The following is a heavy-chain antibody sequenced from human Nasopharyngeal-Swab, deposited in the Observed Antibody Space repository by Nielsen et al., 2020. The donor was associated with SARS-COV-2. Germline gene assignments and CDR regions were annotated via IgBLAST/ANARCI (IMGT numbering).Heavy chain of an antibody. J-gene: IGHJ4*02. D-gene: IGHD6-19*01. V-gene: IGHV3-33*01. Sequence: GASLQISCAASGFTFSSYGMHWVRQAPGKGLEWVAVIWYDGSNKYYADSVKGRFTISRDNSKNTLYLQMNSLRAEDTAVYYCARDKERAGYSSGWYGLGGQGTLVTVSS. CDR3: ARDKERAGYSSGWYGL. CDR1: GFTFSSYG. CDR2: IWYDGSNK.